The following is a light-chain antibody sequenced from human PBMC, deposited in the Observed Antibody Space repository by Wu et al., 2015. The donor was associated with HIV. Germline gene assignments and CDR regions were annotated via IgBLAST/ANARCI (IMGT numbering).Light chain of an antibody. J-gene: IGKJ1*01. Sequence: EVVLTQSPGTLSLSPGDRATVSCRASQVVYNNHLAWYQQKLGQAPRLLIFGATTRATGIPDRFSGSGSGTEFTLTISSLQSEDFAVYYCQQYNNWWTFGQGTKVEIK. CDR3: QQYNNWWT. V-gene: IGKV3D-15*01. CDR1: QVVYNNH. CDR2: GAT.